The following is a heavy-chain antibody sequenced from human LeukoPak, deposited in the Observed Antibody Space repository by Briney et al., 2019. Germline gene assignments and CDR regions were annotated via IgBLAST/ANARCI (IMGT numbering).Heavy chain of an antibody. CDR3: AKMGAATLRFWRRNWFGP. D-gene: IGHD3-3*01. V-gene: IGHV3-23*01. CDR1: GFTFSSYA. J-gene: IGHJ5*02. CDR2: ISGSGGST. Sequence: GGSLRLSCAASGFTFSSYAMSWVRQAPGKGLEWVSAISGSGGSTYYADSVKGRFTISRDNSKNTLYLQMNSLRAEDTAVYYCAKMGAATLRFWRRNWFGPWGQGTLVTVSS.